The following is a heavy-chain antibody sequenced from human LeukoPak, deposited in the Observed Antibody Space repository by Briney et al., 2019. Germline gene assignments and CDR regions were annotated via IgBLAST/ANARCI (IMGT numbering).Heavy chain of an antibody. CDR2: ISGSGGST. V-gene: IGHV3-23*01. Sequence: PGGSLRLSCAASGFTFSSYAMSWVRQAPGKGLEWVSAISGSGGSTYYADSVKGRFTISRDNAKNSLYLQMNSLRAEDTALYYCARGAAVAVDYWGQGTLVTVSS. CDR1: GFTFSSYA. J-gene: IGHJ4*02. D-gene: IGHD6-19*01. CDR3: ARGAAVAVDY.